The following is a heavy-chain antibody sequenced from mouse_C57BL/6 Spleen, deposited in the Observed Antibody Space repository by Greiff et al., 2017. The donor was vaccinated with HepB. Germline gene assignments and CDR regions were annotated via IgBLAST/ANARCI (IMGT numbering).Heavy chain of an antibody. V-gene: IGHV14-1*01. CDR3: TPSYGYDWYFDV. D-gene: IGHD2-2*01. Sequence: DVHLVESGAELVRPGASVKLSCTASGFNIKDYYMHWVKQRPEQGLEWIGRIDPEDGDTEYAPKFQGKATMTADTSSNPAYLQLSSLTSEDTAVYYCTPSYGYDWYFDVWGTGTTVTVSS. CDR2: IDPEDGDT. J-gene: IGHJ1*03. CDR1: GFNIKDYY.